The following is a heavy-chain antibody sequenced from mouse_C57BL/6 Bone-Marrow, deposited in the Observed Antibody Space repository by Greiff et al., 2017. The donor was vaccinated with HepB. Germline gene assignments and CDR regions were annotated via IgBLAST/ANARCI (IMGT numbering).Heavy chain of an antibody. CDR3: ARGDQATGPYAMDY. Sequence: VQLQQSGPELVKPGASVKISCKASGYSFTGYYMNWVKQSPEKSLEWIGEINPSTGGTTYNQKFKAKATLTVDKSSSTAYMQLKSLTSEDSAVYYCARGDQATGPYAMDYWGQGTSVTVSS. J-gene: IGHJ4*01. CDR2: INPSTGGT. CDR1: GYSFTGYY. D-gene: IGHD3-2*02. V-gene: IGHV1-42*01.